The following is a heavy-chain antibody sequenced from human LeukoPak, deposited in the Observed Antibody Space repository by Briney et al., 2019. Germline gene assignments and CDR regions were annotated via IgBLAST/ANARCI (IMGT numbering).Heavy chain of an antibody. D-gene: IGHD6-13*01. CDR1: GFTFSSYW. Sequence: GGSLRLSCAAPGFTFSSYWMHWVRQVPGKGLVWVSRVNSDGGSTSYADSVKGRFNISRDNAKNTFYLQMNSLRAEDTAVDYCACSVEAAGTSWGQGTLVTVSS. CDR3: ACSVEAAGTS. CDR2: VNSDGGST. V-gene: IGHV3-74*01. J-gene: IGHJ4*02.